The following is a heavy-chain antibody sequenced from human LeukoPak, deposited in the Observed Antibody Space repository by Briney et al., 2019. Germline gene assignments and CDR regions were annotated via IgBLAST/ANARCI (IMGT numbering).Heavy chain of an antibody. Sequence: PGRFLRPSCTVSGFIFSSYGMHWVRQAPGKGLEWVAVIWSDGSNKDYVGSVKGRFTISRDDSKNTLYLQMNSLRVEDTAVYYCARSGGGTYFDYWGQGTLVTVSS. CDR2: IWSDGSNK. CDR3: ARSGGGTYFDY. V-gene: IGHV3-33*01. J-gene: IGHJ4*02. D-gene: IGHD2-15*01. CDR1: GFIFSSYG.